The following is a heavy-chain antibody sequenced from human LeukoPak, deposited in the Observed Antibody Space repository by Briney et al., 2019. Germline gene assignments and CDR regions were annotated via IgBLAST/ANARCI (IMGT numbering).Heavy chain of an antibody. D-gene: IGHD6-19*01. J-gene: IGHJ4*02. CDR3: ARGGSDESSGYFDY. Sequence: GGSLRLSCAASGFTFSSYSMNWVRQAPGKGLEWVSSISSSSSSSYIYYADSVKGRFTISRDNAKNSLYLQMNSLRAEDTAVYYCARGGSDESSGYFDYWGQGTLVTVSS. CDR2: ISSSSSSSYI. V-gene: IGHV3-21*01. CDR1: GFTFSSYS.